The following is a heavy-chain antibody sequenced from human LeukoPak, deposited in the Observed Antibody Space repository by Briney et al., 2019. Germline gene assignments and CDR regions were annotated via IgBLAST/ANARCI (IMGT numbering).Heavy chain of an antibody. CDR3: AKGLALRDIVVVVAATGSPIDY. Sequence: GGPLRLSCAASGFTFSSYAMSWVRQAPGKGLEWVSAISGSGGSTYYADSVKGRFTISRDNSKNTLYLQMNSLRAEDTAVYYCAKGLALRDIVVVVAATGSPIDYWGQGTLVTVSS. CDR1: GFTFSSYA. D-gene: IGHD2-15*01. J-gene: IGHJ4*02. CDR2: ISGSGGST. V-gene: IGHV3-23*01.